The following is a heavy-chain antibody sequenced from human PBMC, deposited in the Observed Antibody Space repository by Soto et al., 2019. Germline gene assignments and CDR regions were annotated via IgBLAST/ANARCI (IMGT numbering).Heavy chain of an antibody. J-gene: IGHJ5*02. CDR1: GFSFSSYG. V-gene: IGHV3-30*18. Sequence: QVQLVESGGGVVQPGRSLRLSCAASGFSFSSYGMHWVRQAPGKGLEWVACVSDDDSKRYHIDSVKGRFTISRDNSKNTLYLEMNGRRAEDTAVYYCAKEINAGTGHWGADPWGQGTGVTVSS. CDR3: AKEINAGTGHWGADP. D-gene: IGHD3-16*01. CDR2: VSDDDSKR.